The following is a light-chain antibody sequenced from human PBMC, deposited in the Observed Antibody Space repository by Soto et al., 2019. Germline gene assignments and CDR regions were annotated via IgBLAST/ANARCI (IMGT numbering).Light chain of an antibody. Sequence: EIVLTQSPGTLSLSPGETATLSCRASQSINNNYLAWYQQKLGQAPRLLVYRASGRPGGIPDRFSGSGSGTGFTLTITRLEPEDFALYYCQQYGGSPYTFGQGTKLEIK. CDR2: RAS. V-gene: IGKV3-20*01. CDR3: QQYGGSPYT. J-gene: IGKJ2*01. CDR1: QSINNNY.